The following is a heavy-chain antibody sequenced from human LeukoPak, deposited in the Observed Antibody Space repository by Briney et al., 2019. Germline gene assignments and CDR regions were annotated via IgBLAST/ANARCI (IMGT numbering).Heavy chain of an antibody. D-gene: IGHD3-10*01. V-gene: IGHV4-59*08. CDR1: GGSISSYY. CDR3: ARGSLDNAYYYAY. Sequence: KPSETLSLTCTVSGGSISSYYWSWIRQPPGKGLEWIGYIYYSGSPAYNPSLKSRVTMSVDTSKNQLSLRVSSVTAADTAVYYCARGSLDNAYYYAYWGQGTLVTVSS. CDR2: IYYSGSP. J-gene: IGHJ4*02.